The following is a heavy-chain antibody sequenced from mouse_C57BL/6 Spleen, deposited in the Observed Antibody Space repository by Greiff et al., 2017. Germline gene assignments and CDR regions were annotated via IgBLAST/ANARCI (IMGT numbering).Heavy chain of an antibody. Sequence: QVQLQQSGAELVRPGSSVKLSCKASGYTFTSYWMHWVKQRPIQGLEWIGNIDPSDSETHYNQKFKDKATLTVDKSSSTAYMQLSSLTSEDSAVYYCARSEAQEGFAYWGQGTLVTVSA. D-gene: IGHD3-2*02. CDR3: ARSEAQEGFAY. V-gene: IGHV1-52*01. J-gene: IGHJ3*01. CDR1: GYTFTSYW. CDR2: IDPSDSET.